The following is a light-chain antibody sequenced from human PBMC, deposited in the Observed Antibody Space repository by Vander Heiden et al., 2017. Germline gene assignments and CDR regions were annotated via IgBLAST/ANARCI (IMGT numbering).Light chain of an antibody. CDR1: TGAVTSGHS. J-gene: IGLJ1*01. CDR3: LLSYTGARV. V-gene: IGLV7-46*01. Sequence: QAVVTQELSLTVSPGGTVTLTCGSSTGAVTSGHSPYWFQQKPGHAPKTLIFGTTNKHPWTPARFSGSLLGGKAALTLSGAQPEDEADYYCLLSYTGARVFGTGTKVTVL. CDR2: GTT.